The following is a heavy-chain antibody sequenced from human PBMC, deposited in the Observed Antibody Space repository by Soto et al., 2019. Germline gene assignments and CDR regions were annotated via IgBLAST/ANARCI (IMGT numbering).Heavy chain of an antibody. J-gene: IGHJ5*02. D-gene: IGHD3-22*01. Sequence: GASVKVSCKASGYTFTSYAMHWVRQAPGQRLEWMGWINAGNGNTKYSQKFQGRVTITRDTSASTAYMELSSLRSEDTAVYYCARDRAYSYYYDSSGYYNWFDPWGQGTLVTVSS. CDR3: ARDRAYSYYYDSSGYYNWFDP. CDR2: INAGNGNT. CDR1: GYTFTSYA. V-gene: IGHV1-3*01.